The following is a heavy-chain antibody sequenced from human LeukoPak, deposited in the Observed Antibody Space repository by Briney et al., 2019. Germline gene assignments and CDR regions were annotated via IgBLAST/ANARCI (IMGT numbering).Heavy chain of an antibody. V-gene: IGHV4-39*01. CDR2: IYYSGTT. J-gene: IGHJ4*02. D-gene: IGHD3-9*01. CDR3: ARQDYDILTGYFQDFDY. Sequence: SETLSLTCTVSGGSISSSPYYWGWIRQPPGKGLEWIGSIYYSGTTHYNPSLKSRVTISVDTSKNQFSLKLSSVTAADTAVYYCARQDYDILTGYFQDFDYWGQGTLVTVSS. CDR1: GGSISSSPYY.